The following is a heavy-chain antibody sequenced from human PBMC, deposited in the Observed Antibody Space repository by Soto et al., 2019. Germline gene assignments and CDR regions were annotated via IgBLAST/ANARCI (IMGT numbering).Heavy chain of an antibody. CDR3: AKDPNGDYVGAFDS. V-gene: IGHV4-34*01. CDR1: GGTFSDYY. Sequence: SETLSLTCGVYGGTFSDYYWSWIRQTPGKGLEWIGEITHSGNTNYNPSLKSRVTLSVDTSKNQFSLKLSSVTADDTAVYYCAKDPNGDYVGAFDSWGQGTLVTVSS. J-gene: IGHJ4*02. D-gene: IGHD4-17*01. CDR2: ITHSGNT.